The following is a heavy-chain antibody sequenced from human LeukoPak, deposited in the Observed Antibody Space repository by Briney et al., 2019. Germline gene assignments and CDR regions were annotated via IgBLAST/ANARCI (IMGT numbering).Heavy chain of an antibody. J-gene: IGHJ6*02. CDR1: GYIFTSYY. CDR2: INPSGGST. Sequence: GASVKVSCKASGYIFTSYYMHWVRQAPGQGLEWMGIINPSGGSTSYAQKFQGRVTMTRDTSTSTVYMELSSLRSEDTAVYYCARDSAAAGYYYYGMDVWGQGTTVTVSS. D-gene: IGHD6-13*01. V-gene: IGHV1-46*01. CDR3: ARDSAAAGYYYYGMDV.